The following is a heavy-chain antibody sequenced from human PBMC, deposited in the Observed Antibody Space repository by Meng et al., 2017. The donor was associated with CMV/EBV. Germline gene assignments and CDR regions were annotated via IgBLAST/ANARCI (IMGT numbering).Heavy chain of an antibody. D-gene: IGHD3-3*01. J-gene: IGHJ5*02. CDR1: GLTFSSYA. V-gene: IGHV3-30*04. Sequence: GESLKISCAASGLTFSSYAMHWVRQAPGKGLEWVAVISYDGSNKYYADSVKGRFTISRDNSKNTLYLQMNSLRAEDTAVYYCASAAYDFWSGYYSGNWFDPWGQGTLVTVSS. CDR2: ISYDGSNK. CDR3: ASAAYDFWSGYYSGNWFDP.